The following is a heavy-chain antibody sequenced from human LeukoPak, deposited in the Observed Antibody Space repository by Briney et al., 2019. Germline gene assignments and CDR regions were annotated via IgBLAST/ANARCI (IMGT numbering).Heavy chain of an antibody. Sequence: GGSLRLSCAASGFTFSSYAMSWVRQAPGKGLEWVANIKQDGSEKYYVDSVKGRFTISRDNAKNSLYLQMNSLRAEDTAVYYCARDGVKMRKKQPEDYWGQGTLVTVSS. J-gene: IGHJ4*02. CDR3: ARDGVKMRKKQPEDY. V-gene: IGHV3-7*01. CDR2: IKQDGSEK. CDR1: GFTFSSYA. D-gene: IGHD3-3*01.